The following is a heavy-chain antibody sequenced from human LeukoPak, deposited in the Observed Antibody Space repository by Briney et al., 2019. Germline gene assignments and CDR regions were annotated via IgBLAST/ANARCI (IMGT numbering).Heavy chain of an antibody. CDR3: ATAAAGSFDY. CDR2: ISWNSGSI. V-gene: IGHV3-9*01. CDR1: GFTFDDYA. J-gene: IGHJ4*02. Sequence: PGGSLRLSCAASGFTFDDYAMHWVRQAPGKGLEWVSGISWNSGSIGYADSVKGRFTISRDNAKNSLYLQMNSLRAEDKALYYCATAAAGSFDYWGQGTLVTVSS. D-gene: IGHD6-13*01.